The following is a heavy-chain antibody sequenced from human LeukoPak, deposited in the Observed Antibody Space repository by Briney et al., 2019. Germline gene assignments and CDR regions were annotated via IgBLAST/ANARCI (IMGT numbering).Heavy chain of an antibody. J-gene: IGHJ6*02. CDR3: ARDPADHYYYYGMDV. CDR2: IYSGGTT. V-gene: IGHV3-66*01. Sequence: PGGSLRLSCAASGFTVSSNYMSWVRQAPGKGLEWVSVIYSGGTTYYADSVKGRFTISRDNSKNTLYLQMNSLRAEDTAVYYCARDPADHYYYYGMDVWGQGTTVTVSS. CDR1: GFTVSSNY.